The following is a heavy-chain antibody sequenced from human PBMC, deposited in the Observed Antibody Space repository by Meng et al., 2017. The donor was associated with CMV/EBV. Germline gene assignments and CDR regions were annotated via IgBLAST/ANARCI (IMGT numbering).Heavy chain of an antibody. CDR1: GGSISSSSYY. J-gene: IGHJ3*02. D-gene: IGHD6-6*01. Sequence: SETLSLTCTVSGGSISSSSYYWGWIRQPPGKGLEWFGSIYYSGSTYYNPSLKSRITISVDTSKNQFSLKLSSVTAANSAVYCCARRPSIAARPWPFDIWGQGTMVTVSS. CDR3: ARRPSIAARPWPFDI. CDR2: IYYSGST. V-gene: IGHV4-39*01.